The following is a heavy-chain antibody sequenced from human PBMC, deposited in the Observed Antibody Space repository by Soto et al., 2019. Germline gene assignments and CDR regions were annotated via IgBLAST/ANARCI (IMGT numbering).Heavy chain of an antibody. V-gene: IGHV1-18*01. CDR3: AREKSIASAGYFDY. CDR1: GYIFTSYS. D-gene: IGHD6-13*01. Sequence: QVQLVQSGAEVKKPGASVKVSCKASGYIFTSYSISWVRQAPGQGLEWMGWISSYNGNTNYAQKLLGRVTMTTDTSTTTAYMALRSLRSDDTAVYYCAREKSIASAGYFDYWGQGTLVTVSS. J-gene: IGHJ4*02. CDR2: ISSYNGNT.